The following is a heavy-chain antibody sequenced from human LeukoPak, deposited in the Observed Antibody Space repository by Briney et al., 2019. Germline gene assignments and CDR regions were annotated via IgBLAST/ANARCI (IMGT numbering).Heavy chain of an antibody. Sequence: PGRSLRLSCTASGFTFGDYAMSWVRQAPGKGLEWVGFIRSKAYGGTTEYAAPVKGRFTISRDDSKSIAYLQMNSLKTEDTAVYYCTRGRDIVIVPAAMLADYWGQGTLVTVSS. V-gene: IGHV3-49*04. J-gene: IGHJ4*02. D-gene: IGHD2-2*01. CDR1: GFTFGDYA. CDR2: IRSKAYGGTT. CDR3: TRGRDIVIVPAAMLADY.